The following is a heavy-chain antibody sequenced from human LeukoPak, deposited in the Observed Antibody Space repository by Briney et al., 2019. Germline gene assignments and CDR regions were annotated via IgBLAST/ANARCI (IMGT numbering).Heavy chain of an antibody. CDR3: ARPLSSGSNGWYYFDY. Sequence: ASVKVSCKASGYTFTSYGRRWVRQAPGQGLEWMGWISASNGNTAYAQKVQGRVTVTTDTSTSTAYMEVRSLRSDDTAVYYCARPLSSGSNGWYYFDYWGQGTLVTVSS. CDR2: ISASNGNT. CDR1: GYTFTSYG. V-gene: IGHV1-18*01. J-gene: IGHJ4*02. D-gene: IGHD6-19*01.